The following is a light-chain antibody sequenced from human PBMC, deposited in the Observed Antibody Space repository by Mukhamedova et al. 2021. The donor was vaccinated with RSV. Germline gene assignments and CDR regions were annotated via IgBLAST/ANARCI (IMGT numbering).Light chain of an antibody. Sequence: MNIWLSWYQKKPGKAPKLLIHRASNLESGVPSRFSGSESGTEFTLSITSLQPDDFATYFCQQYNSYPWTFGQGTKVE. CDR1: MNIW. J-gene: IGKJ1*01. CDR2: RAS. V-gene: IGKV1-5*03. CDR3: QQYNSYPWT.